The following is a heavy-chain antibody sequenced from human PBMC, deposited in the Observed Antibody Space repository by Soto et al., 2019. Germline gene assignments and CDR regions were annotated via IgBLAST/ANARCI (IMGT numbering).Heavy chain of an antibody. CDR2: IYYSGST. J-gene: IGHJ4*02. CDR3: ARRHGYSFDY. Sequence: QLQLQESGPGLVKPSETLSLTCTVSGGSISSYNWSWIRQPPGQGLEWIGYIYYSGSTNYHPSPKSRAPIAVDTSKNQFSLKLSSVPAADTAVDYCARRHGYSFDYWGQGTLVTVSS. D-gene: IGHD1-1*01. CDR1: GGSISSYN. V-gene: IGHV4-59*08.